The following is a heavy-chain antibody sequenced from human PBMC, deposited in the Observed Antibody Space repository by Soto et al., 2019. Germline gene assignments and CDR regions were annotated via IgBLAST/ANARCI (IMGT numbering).Heavy chain of an antibody. CDR2: ISAHNGNT. CDR1: GYGFTTYG. CDR3: GRGGYGDY. D-gene: IGHD1-1*01. J-gene: IGHJ4*02. V-gene: IGHV1-18*01. Sequence: QVHLVQSGAEVKKPGASVKVSCKGSGYGFTTYGITWVRQAPGQGLEWMAWISAHNGNTNYAQKLQGRVTVTRDTSTSTAYRELKSLRSDDTAVYYCGRGGYGDYWGQGAVVTVTS.